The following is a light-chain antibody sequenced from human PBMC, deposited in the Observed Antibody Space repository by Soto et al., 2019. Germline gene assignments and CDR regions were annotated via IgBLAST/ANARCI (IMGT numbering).Light chain of an antibody. Sequence: QSVLTQPPSVSGAPGQRVTISCTWSSSNIGAGYDVHWYQQLPGTAPKLLIYGNSNRPSGVPDRFSGSKSGTSASLAITGLQAEDEADYYCQSYDSSLRVFGGGTKVTVL. V-gene: IGLV1-40*01. CDR1: SSNIGAGYD. CDR3: QSYDSSLRV. J-gene: IGLJ2*01. CDR2: GNS.